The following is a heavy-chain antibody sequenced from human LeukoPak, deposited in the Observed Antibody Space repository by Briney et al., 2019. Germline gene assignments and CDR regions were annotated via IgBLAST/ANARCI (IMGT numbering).Heavy chain of an antibody. CDR2: IYTSGST. CDR1: GGFISSYY. V-gene: IGHV4-4*08. Sequence: SETLSLTCTVSGGFISSYYWNWIRQTPGKGLEWIGSIYTSGSTNYNPSLKSRVTISVDTSKNQFSLKLSSVTAADTAVYYCAREGDYYDTSGTLDYWGQGTLVTVSS. J-gene: IGHJ4*02. CDR3: AREGDYYDTSGTLDY. D-gene: IGHD3-22*01.